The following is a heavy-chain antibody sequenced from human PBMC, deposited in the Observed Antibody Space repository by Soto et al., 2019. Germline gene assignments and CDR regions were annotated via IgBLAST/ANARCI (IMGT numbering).Heavy chain of an antibody. Sequence: KPGGSLRLSCAASGFTFSNAWMSWVRQAPGKGLEWVGRIKSKTDGGTTDYAAPVKGRFTISRDDSKNTLYLQMNSLKTEDTAVYYCTTDLYSSSDPHYWGQGTLVTVSS. CDR2: IKSKTDGGTT. CDR3: TTDLYSSSDPHY. V-gene: IGHV3-15*01. J-gene: IGHJ4*02. CDR1: GFTFSNAW. D-gene: IGHD6-6*01.